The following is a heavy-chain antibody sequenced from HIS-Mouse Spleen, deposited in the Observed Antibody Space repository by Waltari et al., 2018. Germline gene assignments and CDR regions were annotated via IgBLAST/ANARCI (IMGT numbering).Heavy chain of an antibody. Sequence: QLQLQESGPGLMKPSETLSLTCTVSGGSISSSSYYWGWIRQHPGKGLGWIGSINYSVCTYYHPSLKSRVTISVDTSKNQFSLKLSSVTAADTAVYYCAREIPYSSSWYDWYFDLWGRGTLVTVSS. V-gene: IGHV4-39*07. D-gene: IGHD6-13*01. CDR1: GGSISSSSYY. CDR3: AREIPYSSSWYDWYFDL. CDR2: INYSVCT. J-gene: IGHJ2*01.